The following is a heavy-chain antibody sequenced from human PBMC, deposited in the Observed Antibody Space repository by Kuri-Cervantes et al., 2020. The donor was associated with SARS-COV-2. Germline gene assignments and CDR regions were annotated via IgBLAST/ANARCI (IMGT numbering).Heavy chain of an antibody. CDR3: ARIPFGYYMHHYYYYMDV. J-gene: IGHJ6*03. CDR2: IYYSGST. Sequence: SQTLSLTCAVYGGSFSGYYWSWIRQPPGKGLEWIGSIYYSGSTYYNPSLKSRVTISVDTSKNQFSLKLSSVTAADTAVYYCARIPFGYYMHHYYYYMDVWGKGTTVTVSS. D-gene: IGHD3-3*01. CDR1: GGSFSGYY. V-gene: IGHV4-34*01.